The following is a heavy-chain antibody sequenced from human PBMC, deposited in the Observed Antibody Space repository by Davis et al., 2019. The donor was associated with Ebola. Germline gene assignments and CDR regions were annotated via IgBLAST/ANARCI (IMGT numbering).Heavy chain of an antibody. CDR2: ISSIGGTT. Sequence: GESLKISCSASGFTFSSYAMHWVRQAPGKGLEYVSAISSIGGTTYYADSVKGRFSISRDNPKNMLYLQMSSLRAEDTAVYYCVTQLWFGSWGQGTLVTVSS. V-gene: IGHV3-64D*06. D-gene: IGHD3-10*01. J-gene: IGHJ4*02. CDR3: VTQLWFGS. CDR1: GFTFSSYA.